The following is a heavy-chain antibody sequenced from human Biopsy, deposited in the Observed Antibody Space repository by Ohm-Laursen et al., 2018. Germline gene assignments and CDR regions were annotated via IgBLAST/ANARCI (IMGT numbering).Heavy chain of an antibody. CDR1: GFTFSTYA. V-gene: IGHV3-23*01. D-gene: IGHD3-16*01. Sequence: SLRLSCAASGFTFSTYAMTWVRQAPGEGLEWVSSITGSGGSTYYPDSVKGRFTISVDNSKNSLYLQMNSLRAKDTAVYYCAKGYGPDNWFDPWGQGTLVTVSS. CDR3: AKGYGPDNWFDP. J-gene: IGHJ5*02. CDR2: ITGSGGST.